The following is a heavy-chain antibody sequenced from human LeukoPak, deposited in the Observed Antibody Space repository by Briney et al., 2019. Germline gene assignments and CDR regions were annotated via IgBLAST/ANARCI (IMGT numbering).Heavy chain of an antibody. CDR3: AKRYGSGSYYTMQTDYMDV. V-gene: IGHV3-23*01. D-gene: IGHD3-10*01. Sequence: GGSLRLSCAASGFTFSSYAMSWVRQAPGKGLEWVSAISGSGGSTYYADSVKGRFTISRDNSKNTLYLQMNSLRAEDTAVYYCAKRYGSGSYYTMQTDYMDVWGKGTTVTISS. CDR2: ISGSGGST. J-gene: IGHJ6*03. CDR1: GFTFSSYA.